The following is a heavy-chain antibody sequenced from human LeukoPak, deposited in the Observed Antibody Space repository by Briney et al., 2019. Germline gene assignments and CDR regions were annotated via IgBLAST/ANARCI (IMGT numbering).Heavy chain of an antibody. CDR2: ISSSSSYI. Sequence: GGSLRLSCAASGFTFSSYSMNWVRQAPGKGLEWVSSISSSSSYIYYADSVKGRFTTSRDNTKNSLYLQMNSLRAEDTAVYYCAREREDGYNQAPFDYWGQGTLVTVSS. CDR1: GFTFSSYS. J-gene: IGHJ4*02. D-gene: IGHD5-24*01. CDR3: AREREDGYNQAPFDY. V-gene: IGHV3-21*01.